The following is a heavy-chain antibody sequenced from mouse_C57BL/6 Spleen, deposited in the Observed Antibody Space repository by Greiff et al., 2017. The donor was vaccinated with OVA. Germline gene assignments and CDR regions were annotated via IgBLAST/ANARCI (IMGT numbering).Heavy chain of an antibody. Sequence: VKLVESGAELVKPGASVKLSCKASGYTFTEYTIHWVKQRSGQGLEWIGWFYPGSGSIKYNEKFKDKATLTADKSSSTVYMELSRLTSEDSAVYFCARHEVGSSYRGYAMDYWGQGTSVTVSS. CDR3: ARHEVGSSYRGYAMDY. D-gene: IGHD1-1*01. CDR1: GYTFTEYT. CDR2: FYPGSGSI. J-gene: IGHJ4*01. V-gene: IGHV1-62-2*01.